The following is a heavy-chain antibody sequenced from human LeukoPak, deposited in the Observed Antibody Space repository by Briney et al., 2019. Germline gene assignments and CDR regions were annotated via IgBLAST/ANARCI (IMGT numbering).Heavy chain of an antibody. CDR1: GFSFGSYP. D-gene: IGHD1-20*01. Sequence: GGSLRLSCVGSGFSFGSYPMSWVRQAPGKGLEWVSSINNFVQNTYYAHSVKGRFTISRDNSEKSLFLQMSSLRVEDTAVYYCAKGKINHNGAFDAWGQGTRVTVSS. CDR2: INNFVQNT. CDR3: AKGKINHNGAFDA. V-gene: IGHV3-23*05. J-gene: IGHJ3*01.